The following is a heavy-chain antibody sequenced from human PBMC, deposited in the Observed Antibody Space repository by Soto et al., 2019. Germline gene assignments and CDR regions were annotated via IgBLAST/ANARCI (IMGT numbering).Heavy chain of an antibody. CDR1: GGTFSSYA. Sequence: SVKVSFKASGGTFSSYAISWVRQAPGQGLEWMGGIIPIFGTANYAQKFQGRVTITADKSTSTAYMELSSLRSEDTAVYYCARRLGYCSGGSCHHTNSWFDPWGQGTLVTVSS. CDR3: ARRLGYCSGGSCHHTNSWFDP. V-gene: IGHV1-69*06. J-gene: IGHJ5*02. D-gene: IGHD2-15*01. CDR2: IIPIFGTA.